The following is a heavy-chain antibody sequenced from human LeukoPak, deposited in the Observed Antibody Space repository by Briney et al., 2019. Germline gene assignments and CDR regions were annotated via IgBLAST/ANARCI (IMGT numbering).Heavy chain of an antibody. CDR1: GFTFSSYG. CDR3: AKDAYSGYDYPNY. V-gene: IGHV3-30*18. D-gene: IGHD5-12*01. Sequence: GGSLRLSCAASGFTFSSYGMHWVRQAPGKGLEWVAGITYDGMNKFYADSVQGRSTISRDNSKNTLYLQMNSLRVEDTAVYYCAKDAYSGYDYPNYWGQGTLVTVSS. J-gene: IGHJ4*02. CDR2: ITYDGMNK.